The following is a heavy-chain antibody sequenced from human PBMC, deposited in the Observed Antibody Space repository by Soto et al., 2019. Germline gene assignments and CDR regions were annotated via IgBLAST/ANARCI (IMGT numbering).Heavy chain of an antibody. D-gene: IGHD4-17*01. CDR1: VFAFSSYN. V-gene: IGHV3-21*01. Sequence: RWSLRLCCSASVFAFSSYNMNWCRQAPGKGLEWVSSISPTGTFMNSADSLKDRFSISRDNAEKSLFLQMNSLRAEDTAVYYCARGGLYGDVPGWTGDAFDLWGQGTKVTVSS. J-gene: IGHJ3*01. CDR3: ARGGLYGDVPGWTGDAFDL. CDR2: ISPTGTFM.